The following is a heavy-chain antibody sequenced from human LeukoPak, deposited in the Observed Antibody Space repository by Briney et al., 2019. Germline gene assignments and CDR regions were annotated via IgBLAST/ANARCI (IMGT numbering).Heavy chain of an antibody. CDR3: ARQVAATAPVGY. V-gene: IGHV4-59*08. J-gene: IGHJ4*02. D-gene: IGHD6-13*01. CDR1: GGSIGSYH. Sequence: ASETLSLTCTVSGGSIGSYHWSWIRQPPGKGLEWIGHIYYNGSTNYNPSLESRVTISVDTSKNQFSLKLTSVTAADTAVYYCARQVAATAPVGYWGQGTLVTVSS. CDR2: IYYNGST.